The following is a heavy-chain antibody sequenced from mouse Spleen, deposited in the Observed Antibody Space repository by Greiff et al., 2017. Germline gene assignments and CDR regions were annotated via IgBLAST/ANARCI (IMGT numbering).Heavy chain of an antibody. Sequence: EVKLQESGPGLVKPSQSLSLTCSVTGYSITSGYYWNWIRQFPGNKLEWMGYISYDGSNNYNPSLKNRISITRDTSKNQFFLKLNSVTTEDTATYYCARRYYGSSPHWYFDVWGTGTTVTVSS. D-gene: IGHD1-1*01. CDR3: ARRYYGSSPHWYFDV. CDR1: GYSITSGYY. V-gene: IGHV3-6*01. J-gene: IGHJ1*03. CDR2: ISYDGSN.